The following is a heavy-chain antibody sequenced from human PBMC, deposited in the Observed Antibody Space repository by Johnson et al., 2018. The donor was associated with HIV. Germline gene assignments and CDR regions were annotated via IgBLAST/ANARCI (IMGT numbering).Heavy chain of an antibody. CDR1: GFTFSSYA. V-gene: IGHV3-64*01. J-gene: IGHJ3*02. CDR3: ARVIYNCWSGPHAFDI. D-gene: IGHD3-3*01. CDR2: ISSNGGST. Sequence: EVQLVESGGGLVQPGGSLRLSCAASGFTFSSYAMHWVRQAPGKGLEYVSAISSNGGSTYYANSVKGRFTISRDNSKNTLYLQMNSLRAEDKAVYYCARVIYNCWSGPHAFDIWGQGTMVTVSS.